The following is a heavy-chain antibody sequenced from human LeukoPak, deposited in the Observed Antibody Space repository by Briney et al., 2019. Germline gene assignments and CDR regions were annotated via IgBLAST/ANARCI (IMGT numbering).Heavy chain of an antibody. J-gene: IGHJ4*02. CDR1: GFTFSTYW. D-gene: IGHD4-23*01. Sequence: PGGSLRLSCAASGFTFSTYWMHWVRQAPGKGLMWVSRINTDGSSTDYADSVKGRFTISRDNAKNTLYLQMNSLRAEDTAVYYCAKDLRGNRGYWGQGTLVTVSS. V-gene: IGHV3-74*01. CDR3: AKDLRGNRGY. CDR2: INTDGSST.